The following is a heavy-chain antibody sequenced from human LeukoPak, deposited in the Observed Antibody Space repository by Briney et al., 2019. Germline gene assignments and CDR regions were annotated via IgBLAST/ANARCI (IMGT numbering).Heavy chain of an antibody. V-gene: IGHV4-31*03. CDR2: IYYSGST. J-gene: IGHJ4*02. CDR3: ARVPRNPDYGDYEY. CDR1: GGSISSGGYY. D-gene: IGHD4-17*01. Sequence: PSETLSLTCTVSGGSISSGGYYWSWIRQHPGKGLEWIGYIYYSGSTYYNPSLRSRVTISVDTSKNQFFLKLSSVTAADTAVYYCARVPRNPDYGDYEYWGQGTLVTVSS.